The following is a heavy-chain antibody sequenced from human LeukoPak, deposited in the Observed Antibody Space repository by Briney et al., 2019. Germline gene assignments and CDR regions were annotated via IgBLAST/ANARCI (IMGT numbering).Heavy chain of an antibody. CDR2: IDWDDDK. CDR3: ARIRVDTSGWYEDY. D-gene: IGHD6-19*01. J-gene: IGHJ4*02. V-gene: IGHV2-70*04. CDR1: GFSLSTSGMR. Sequence: SGPTLVNPTQTLTLTCTFSGFSLSTSGMRVSWIRQPPGKALEWLARIDWDDDKYYSTSRKTRLTISKDTSKNQVVLTMTNMDPVDTATYYCARIRVDTSGWYEDYWGQGTLVTVSS.